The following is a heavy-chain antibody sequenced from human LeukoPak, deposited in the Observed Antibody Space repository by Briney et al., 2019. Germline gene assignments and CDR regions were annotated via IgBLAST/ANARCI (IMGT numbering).Heavy chain of an antibody. J-gene: IGHJ4*02. CDR2: ISGSGGST. CDR1: GFTFSSYA. Sequence: PGGSLRLSCAASGFTFSSYAMSWVRQAPGKGLEWVSAISGSGGSTYYADSVKGRFTISRDNAKNSLYLQMNSLRAEDTAVYYCAKDLYYYDSSGYSYYFDYWGQGTLVTVSS. CDR3: AKDLYYYDSSGYSYYFDY. D-gene: IGHD3-22*01. V-gene: IGHV3-23*01.